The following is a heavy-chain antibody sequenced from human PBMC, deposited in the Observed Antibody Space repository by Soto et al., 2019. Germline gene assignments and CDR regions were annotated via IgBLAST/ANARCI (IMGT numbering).Heavy chain of an antibody. D-gene: IGHD6-19*01. Sequence: GESLKISCKGSGYTFTNYWIGWVRQMPGKGLEWMGIINPGDSDTRYSPSFQGQVTISVDKSISTAYLQWSSLKASDTAMYYCARRITVSGSYCFDYWGQGTLVTVSS. CDR2: INPGDSDT. CDR1: GYTFTNYW. CDR3: ARRITVSGSYCFDY. J-gene: IGHJ4*02. V-gene: IGHV5-51*01.